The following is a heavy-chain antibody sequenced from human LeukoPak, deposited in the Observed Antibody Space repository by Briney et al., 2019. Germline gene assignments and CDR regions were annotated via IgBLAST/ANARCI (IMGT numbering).Heavy chain of an antibody. CDR3: ARIVRGIVMPQNAFDV. J-gene: IGHJ3*01. Sequence: GGSLRLSCAPSGFTFSRYWMTWVRQAPGKGLEWVANIKQDGSEKFSVDSVRGRFIISRDNAKSSLYLQMNSLRDEDTAVYYCARIVRGIVMPQNAFDVWGQGTKVTVSS. CDR2: IKQDGSEK. D-gene: IGHD3-22*01. CDR1: GFTFSRYW. V-gene: IGHV3-7*01.